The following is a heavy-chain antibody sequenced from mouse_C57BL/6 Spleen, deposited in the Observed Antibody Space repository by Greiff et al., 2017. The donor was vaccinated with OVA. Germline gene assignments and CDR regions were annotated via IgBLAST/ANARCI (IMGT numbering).Heavy chain of an antibody. Sequence: DVHLVESGGGLVQPGGSLSLSCAASGFTFTDYYMSWVRQPPGKALEWLGFIRNKANGYTTEYSASVKGRFTISRDNSQSILYLQMNALRAEDSATYYCARFYYGPAHAMDYWGQGTSVTVSS. J-gene: IGHJ4*01. CDR1: GFTFTDYY. CDR2: IRNKANGYTT. V-gene: IGHV7-3*01. CDR3: ARFYYGPAHAMDY. D-gene: IGHD2-1*01.